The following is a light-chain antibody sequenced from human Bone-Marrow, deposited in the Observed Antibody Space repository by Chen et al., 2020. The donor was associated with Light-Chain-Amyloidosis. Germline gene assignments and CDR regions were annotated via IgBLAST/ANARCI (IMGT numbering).Light chain of an antibody. V-gene: IGKV1-5*03. J-gene: IGKJ1*01. CDR2: KAS. CDR1: QSISSW. Sequence: DIQMTQSPSTLSASVGDRVTITCRASQSISSWLAWYQQKPGKAPKLLIYKASSLESGVPSRFSGSGSGTEFTHTISSLQPDDFANYYCQQYKSYSRTFGQGTKVEIK. CDR3: QQYKSYSRT.